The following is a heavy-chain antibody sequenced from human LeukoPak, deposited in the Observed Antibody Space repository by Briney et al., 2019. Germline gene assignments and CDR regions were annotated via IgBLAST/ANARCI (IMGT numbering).Heavy chain of an antibody. J-gene: IGHJ5*02. Sequence: ASVTVSCKASGYTFTGYYMHWVRQAPGQGLEWMGWINPNSGGTNYAQKFQGRVIMTRDTSISTAYMELSRLRSDDTAVYYCARGSSRTYNWFDPWGQGTLVTVSS. V-gene: IGHV1-2*02. D-gene: IGHD6-13*01. CDR2: INPNSGGT. CDR1: GYTFTGYY. CDR3: ARGSSRTYNWFDP.